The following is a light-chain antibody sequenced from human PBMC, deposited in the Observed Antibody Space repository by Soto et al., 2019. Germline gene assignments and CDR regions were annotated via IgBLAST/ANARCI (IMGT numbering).Light chain of an antibody. J-gene: IGLJ1*01. V-gene: IGLV1-40*01. Sequence: QSVLTQPPSESGAPGQMVTISCTGSRSNIGACYDVHWYQQFPGTAPRLLIYANINLPSTSPDRSSGSKSGTAASLAITRLPADDEAESCCQSYDFGFRALSDVYGTGTKVTVL. CDR1: RSNIGACYD. CDR3: QSYDFGFRALSDV. CDR2: ANI.